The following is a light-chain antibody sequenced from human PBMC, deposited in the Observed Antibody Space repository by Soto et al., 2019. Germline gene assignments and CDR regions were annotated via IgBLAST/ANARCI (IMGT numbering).Light chain of an antibody. J-gene: IGKJ5*01. V-gene: IGKV3-15*01. CDR2: DTS. CDR1: QGIGDT. Sequence: EIIMTQSPSTLSVSPGEGATLSCRASQGIGDTLAWYQHKPGQTPRLLIYDTSTRATGVPARFSGSRSGTEYTLTISRLQSEDFAVYYCQQYDTWPSITFGQGTRLEI. CDR3: QQYDTWPSIT.